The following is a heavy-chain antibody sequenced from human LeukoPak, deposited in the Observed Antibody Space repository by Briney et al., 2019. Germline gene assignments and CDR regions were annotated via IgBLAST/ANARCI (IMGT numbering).Heavy chain of an antibody. CDR1: GGSFSDYY. J-gene: IGHJ4*02. CDR3: ARADRRVADY. Sequence: SETLSLTCAVYGGSFSDYYWSWIRQPPGKGLEWIGEINHSGSTNYNPSLKSRVTISVDTSKNQFSLKLSSVTAADTAVYYCARADRRVADYWGQGTLVTVSS. CDR2: INHSGST. V-gene: IGHV4-34*01. D-gene: IGHD3-16*02.